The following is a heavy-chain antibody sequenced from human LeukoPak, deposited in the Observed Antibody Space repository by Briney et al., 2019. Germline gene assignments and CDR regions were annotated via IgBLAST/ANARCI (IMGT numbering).Heavy chain of an antibody. CDR1: GGSFSGYY. Sequence: PSETLSLTCAVYGGSFSGYYWSWIRQPPGKGLEWIGEINHSGSTNYNPSLKSRVTISVDTSKNQFSLKLSSVTAADTAVYYCARPENRYDSSGPPIWGQGTMVTVSS. D-gene: IGHD3-22*01. CDR3: ARPENRYDSSGPPI. CDR2: INHSGST. J-gene: IGHJ3*02. V-gene: IGHV4-34*01.